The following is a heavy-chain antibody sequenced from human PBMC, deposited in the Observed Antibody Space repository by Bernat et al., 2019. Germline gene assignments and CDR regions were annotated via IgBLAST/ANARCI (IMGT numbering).Heavy chain of an antibody. CDR2: IWYDGNNK. CDR1: VFTFNNYG. V-gene: IGHV3-33*01. CDR3: ARLGSSWSFDY. Sequence: QVQLVESGGGVVQPGRSLRLSCAASVFTFNNYGMHWVRQVPGKGLECVAVIWYDGNNKYYADSVKGRFTISRDNSKNKLYLQMNSLGAEDTAVYYCARLGSSWSFDYWGQGTLVTVSS. J-gene: IGHJ4*02. D-gene: IGHD6-13*01.